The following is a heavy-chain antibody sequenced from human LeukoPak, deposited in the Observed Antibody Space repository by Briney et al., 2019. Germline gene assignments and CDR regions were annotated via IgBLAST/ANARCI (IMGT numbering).Heavy chain of an antibody. Sequence: GGSLRLSCAASGFTFSSYSMNWVRQAPGKGLEWVSSISSSSSYIYYADSVKGRFTISRDNAKNSLYLQMNSLRAEDTAVYYCARESESYDSSGSTFGYWGQGTLVTVSS. V-gene: IGHV3-21*01. D-gene: IGHD3-22*01. CDR1: GFTFSSYS. CDR3: ARESESYDSSGSTFGY. J-gene: IGHJ4*02. CDR2: ISSSSSYI.